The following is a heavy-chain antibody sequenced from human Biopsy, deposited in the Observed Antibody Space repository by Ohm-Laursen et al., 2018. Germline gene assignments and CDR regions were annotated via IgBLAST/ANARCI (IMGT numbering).Heavy chain of an antibody. V-gene: IGHV4-31*03. CDR1: GASVKTSGYF. CDR2: ISYNERT. J-gene: IGHJ2*01. D-gene: IGHD3-9*01. CDR3: VREPKTGTAEAWYFDL. Sequence: PSETLSLTCSVSGASVKTSGYFWAWIRQRPGKGLEWIGYISYNERTHYNPSLTSRLAISFDTSNNRISLQLRSVSVADTAVYYCVREPKTGTAEAWYFDLWGRGSPATVPS.